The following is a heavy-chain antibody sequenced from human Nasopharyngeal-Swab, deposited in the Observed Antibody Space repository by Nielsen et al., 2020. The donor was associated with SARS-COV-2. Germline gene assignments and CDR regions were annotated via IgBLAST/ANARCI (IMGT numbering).Heavy chain of an antibody. CDR1: GFIFSDYG. D-gene: IGHD2-2*02. Sequence: GGSLRLSCEASGFIFSDYGMHWVRQAPGQGLGWLAFIRYDGRSKYHADSVRGRFTISRDKSKNTLYLQMNSLRGDDTAVYYCAKDRYMSGGYFDFWGQGAQVTVSS. CDR2: IRYDGRSK. V-gene: IGHV3-30*02. CDR3: AKDRYMSGGYFDF. J-gene: IGHJ4*02.